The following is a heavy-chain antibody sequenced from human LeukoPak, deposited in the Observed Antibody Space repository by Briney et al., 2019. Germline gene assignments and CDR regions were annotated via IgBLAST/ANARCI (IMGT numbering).Heavy chain of an antibody. CDR2: INPSGGST. V-gene: IGHV1-46*01. CDR3: ARDGPGWQRRGWFDP. Sequence: GASVKVSCKASGYTFTSYYMHWVRQAPGQGLEWMGIINPSGGSTSYAQKFQGRVTMTRDTSTSTVYMELSSLRSEDTAVYYCARDGPGWQRRGWFDPWGQGTLVTVSS. J-gene: IGHJ5*02. D-gene: IGHD4-23*01. CDR1: GYTFTSYY.